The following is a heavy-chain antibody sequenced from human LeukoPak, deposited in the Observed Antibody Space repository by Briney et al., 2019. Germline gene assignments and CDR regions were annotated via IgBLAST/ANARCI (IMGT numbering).Heavy chain of an antibody. Sequence: PGGSLRLSCAASGFMFRSYWMSWVRQAPGKGLEWVANINQGGSVQYYMDSVKGRFTISRDDAENSLYVQMNSLRDEDTAVYYCARVEYSGWNLEYWGQGTLVTVSS. CDR3: ARVEYSGWNLEY. D-gene: IGHD5-12*01. CDR1: GFMFRSYW. CDR2: INQGGSVQ. J-gene: IGHJ4*02. V-gene: IGHV3-7*01.